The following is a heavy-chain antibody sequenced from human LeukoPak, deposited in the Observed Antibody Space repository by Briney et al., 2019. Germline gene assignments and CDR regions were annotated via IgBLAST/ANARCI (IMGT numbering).Heavy chain of an antibody. D-gene: IGHD3-22*01. Sequence: PGGSLRLSCAASGFTFSSYAMSWVRQAPGKGLEWVSAISGSGGSTYYADSVKGRFTISRDNSKNTLYLQMNSLRAEDTAVYYCAKDWGYYDSSGYPTYVRAFDIWGQGTMVTVSS. V-gene: IGHV3-23*01. CDR1: GFTFSSYA. CDR2: ISGSGGST. J-gene: IGHJ3*02. CDR3: AKDWGYYDSSGYPTYVRAFDI.